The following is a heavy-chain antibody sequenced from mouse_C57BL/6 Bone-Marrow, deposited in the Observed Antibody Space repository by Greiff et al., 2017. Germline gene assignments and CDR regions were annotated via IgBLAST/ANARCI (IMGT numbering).Heavy chain of an antibody. CDR1: GYTFTDYY. D-gene: IGHD1-1*01. Sequence: EVKLQQSGPELVKPGASVKISCKASGYTFTDYYMNWVKQSHGKSLEWIGDINPNNGGTSYNQKFKGKATLTVDKSSSTAYMELRSLTSEDSAVYYCARWDTTVVGNWYFDVWGKGTTVTVSS. V-gene: IGHV1-26*01. CDR2: INPNNGGT. J-gene: IGHJ1*03. CDR3: ARWDTTVVGNWYFDV.